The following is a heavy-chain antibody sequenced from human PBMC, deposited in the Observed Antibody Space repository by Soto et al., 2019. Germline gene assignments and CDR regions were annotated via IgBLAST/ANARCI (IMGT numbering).Heavy chain of an antibody. V-gene: IGHV5-10-1*01. J-gene: IGHJ3*02. CDR1: GYSFTSFW. CDR2: IDPSDSYT. CDR3: ARRVVPAAMSVDDAFDI. D-gene: IGHD2-2*01. Sequence: PGESLKISCKGSGYSFTSFWISWVRQMPGKGLEWMGRIDPSDSYTNYSPSFQGHVTISADKSISTAYLQWSSLKASDTAMYYCARRVVPAAMSVDDAFDIWGQGTMVTVSS.